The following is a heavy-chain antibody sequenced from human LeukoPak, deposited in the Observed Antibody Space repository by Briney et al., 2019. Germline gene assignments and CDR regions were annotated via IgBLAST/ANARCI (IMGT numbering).Heavy chain of an antibody. Sequence: PGGSLRLSCAASGFTVSSNYMSWVRQALGKGLEWVSVIYSGGSTYYADSVKGRFTISRDNSKNTLYLQMNSLRAEDTAVYYCAREQYGSGSYYYDYWGQGTLVTVSS. D-gene: IGHD3-10*01. V-gene: IGHV3-53*01. CDR3: AREQYGSGSYYYDY. CDR2: IYSGGST. CDR1: GFTVSSNY. J-gene: IGHJ4*02.